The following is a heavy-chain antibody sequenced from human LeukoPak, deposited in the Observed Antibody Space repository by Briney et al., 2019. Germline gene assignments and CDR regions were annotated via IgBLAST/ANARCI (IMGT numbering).Heavy chain of an antibody. J-gene: IGHJ5*02. D-gene: IGHD2-2*01. Sequence: SVKVSCKASGGTFSSYAISWVRQAPGHGLEWMGGIIPIFGTANYAQKFQGRVTITTDESTSTAYMELSSLRSEDTAVYYCARSFTLGYCSSTSCYQDWFDPWGQGTLVTVSS. V-gene: IGHV1-69*05. CDR1: GGTFSSYA. CDR3: ARSFTLGYCSSTSCYQDWFDP. CDR2: IIPIFGTA.